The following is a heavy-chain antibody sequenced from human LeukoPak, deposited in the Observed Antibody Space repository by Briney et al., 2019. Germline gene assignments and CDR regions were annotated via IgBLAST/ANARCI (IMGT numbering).Heavy chain of an antibody. CDR1: GFTFSSYG. J-gene: IGHJ5*02. Sequence: PGGSLRLSCAASGFTFSSYGMHWVRQAPGKGLEWVAVIWYDGSNKYYADSVKGRFTISRDNSKNTLYLQMNSLRAEDTAVYYCARDEVGRLGSGVPWFDPWGQGTLVTVSS. V-gene: IGHV3-33*01. D-gene: IGHD3-3*01. CDR3: ARDEVGRLGSGVPWFDP. CDR2: IWYDGSNK.